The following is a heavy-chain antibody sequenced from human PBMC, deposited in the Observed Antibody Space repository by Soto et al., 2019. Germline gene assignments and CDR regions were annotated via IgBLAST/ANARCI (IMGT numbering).Heavy chain of an antibody. CDR2: IYRGGEI. Sequence: HPGGSLRLSCAASGFCVSNYYVSWFRQAPGKGLEWVSVIYRGGEIYYADSVQGRFTTSRDISRNSLDLQMNSLRVDDTAVYYCARDRRDGDTLWGQGVVVTVSS. J-gene: IGHJ4*02. D-gene: IGHD5-18*01. V-gene: IGHV3-66*01. CDR3: ARDRRDGDTL. CDR1: GFCVSNYY.